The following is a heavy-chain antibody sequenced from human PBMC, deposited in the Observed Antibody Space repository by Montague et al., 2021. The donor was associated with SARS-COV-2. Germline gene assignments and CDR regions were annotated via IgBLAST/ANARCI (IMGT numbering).Heavy chain of an antibody. CDR1: GGSISSGGYY. V-gene: IGHV4-31*03. D-gene: IGHD3-22*01. CDR3: ARVRITMIVVVDACDI. CDR2: TYYSGST. J-gene: IGHJ3*02. Sequence: TLSLTCTVSGGSISSGGYYWSWIRQHPGKGLEWIGYTYYSGSTYYNPSLKSRVTISVDTSKNQLSLKLSSVTAADTAVYYCARVRITMIVVVDACDIWGQGTMVTVSS.